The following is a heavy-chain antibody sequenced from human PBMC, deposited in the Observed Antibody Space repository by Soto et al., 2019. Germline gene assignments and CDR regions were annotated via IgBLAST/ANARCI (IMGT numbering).Heavy chain of an antibody. Sequence: GGSLRLSCAASGFTFSSYSMNWVRQAPGKGLEWVSPISSSSSYIYYADSVKGRFTISRDNAKNSLYLQMNSLRAEDTAVYYCAREMAPTYYYYGMDVWGQGTTVTVSS. V-gene: IGHV3-21*01. J-gene: IGHJ6*02. D-gene: IGHD5-12*01. CDR3: AREMAPTYYYYGMDV. CDR2: ISSSSSYI. CDR1: GFTFSSYS.